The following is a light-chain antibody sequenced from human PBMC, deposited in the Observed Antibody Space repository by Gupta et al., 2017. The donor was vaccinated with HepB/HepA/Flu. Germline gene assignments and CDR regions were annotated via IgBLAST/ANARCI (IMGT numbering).Light chain of an antibody. Sequence: VLTQPSSLSASPGASASLTCTLRSGINVGTYRIYWYQQKPGSPPQYLLRYKSDSDKQQGSGVPSRFSGSKDASANAGILLISGLQSEDEADYYCMIWHSSAWVFGGGTKLTVL. CDR2: YKSDSDK. CDR3: MIWHSSAWV. V-gene: IGLV5-45*02. J-gene: IGLJ3*02. CDR1: SGINVGTYR.